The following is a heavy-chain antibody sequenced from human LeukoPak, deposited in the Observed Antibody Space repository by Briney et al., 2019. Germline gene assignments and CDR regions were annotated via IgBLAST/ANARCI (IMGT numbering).Heavy chain of an antibody. Sequence: SETLSLTCTVSGGSISSSSYYWGWIRQPPGKGLEWIGSIYYSGSTYYNPSLKSRVTISVDTSKNQFSLKLSSVTAADTAVYYCARFPIAANDYWGQGTLVTVSS. V-gene: IGHV4-39*01. J-gene: IGHJ4*02. CDR1: GGSISSSSYY. CDR3: ARFPIAANDY. CDR2: IYYSGST. D-gene: IGHD6-13*01.